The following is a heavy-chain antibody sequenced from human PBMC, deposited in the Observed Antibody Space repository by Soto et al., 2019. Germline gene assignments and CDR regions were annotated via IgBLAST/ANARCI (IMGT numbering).Heavy chain of an antibody. CDR3: LVVPAAIGVSFDY. Sequence: ASVKVSCKASGYTYTSYAMHWVRQAPGQRLEWMGWINAGNGDTKYPQKFQGRVTITRDTSASTAYMELSSLRSEDTAVYYCLVVPAAIGVSFDYWGQGTLVTVSS. CDR1: GYTYTSYA. V-gene: IGHV1-3*01. J-gene: IGHJ4*02. CDR2: INAGNGDT. D-gene: IGHD2-2*01.